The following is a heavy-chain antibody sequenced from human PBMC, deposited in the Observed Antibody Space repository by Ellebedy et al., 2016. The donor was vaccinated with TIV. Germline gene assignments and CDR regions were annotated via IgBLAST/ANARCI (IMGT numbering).Heavy chain of an antibody. CDR2: ISSDGNIK. CDR1: GFTFNIYA. D-gene: IGHD6-25*01. CDR3: ARGSEGSGFDY. V-gene: IGHV3-30-3*01. Sequence: PGGSLRLSCSASGFTFNIYAMSWVRQAPGKGLEWVAFISSDGNIKDYADSVKGRFTISRDNSRKTLYLQMNSLRLDDTAVHYCARGSEGSGFDYWGQGTLVTVSS. J-gene: IGHJ4*02.